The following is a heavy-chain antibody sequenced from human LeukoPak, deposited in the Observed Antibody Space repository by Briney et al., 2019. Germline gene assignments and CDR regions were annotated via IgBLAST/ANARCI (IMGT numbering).Heavy chain of an antibody. D-gene: IGHD3-3*01. Sequence: EASVKVSCKASGYAFTSYDINWVRQATGQGLEWMGWMNPNSGNTGYAQKFQGRVTITRNTSISTAYMELSSLRSEDTAVYYCARSPLRRSTIFGVVIMDYYMDVWGKGTTVTVSS. CDR3: ARSPLRRSTIFGVVIMDYYMDV. V-gene: IGHV1-8*03. J-gene: IGHJ6*03. CDR1: GYAFTSYD. CDR2: MNPNSGNT.